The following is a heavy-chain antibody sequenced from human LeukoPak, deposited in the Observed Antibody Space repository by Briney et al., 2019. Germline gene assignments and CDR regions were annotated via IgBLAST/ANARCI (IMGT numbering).Heavy chain of an antibody. CDR3: ARVSEQLGTNWFDP. Sequence: GGSLRLSCAASGFTFSTYNMNWVRQAPGKGLEWVSSITSSSSYTFYADSVKGRFTISRDNAKNSLYLQMNSLRAEDTAIYYCARVSEQLGTNWFDPWGQGTLVTVSS. D-gene: IGHD6-13*01. CDR2: ITSSSSYT. CDR1: GFTFSTYN. J-gene: IGHJ5*02. V-gene: IGHV3-21*01.